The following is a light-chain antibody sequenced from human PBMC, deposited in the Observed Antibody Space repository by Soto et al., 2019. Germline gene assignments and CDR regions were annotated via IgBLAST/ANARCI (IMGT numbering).Light chain of an antibody. J-gene: IGKJ2*01. Sequence: EFVLTQSPGTLSLSPGERATLSCRASQTVRNNYLAWYQQKPGQAPRLLIYDASSRATGIPDRFSGGGSGTDFTLTISRLEPEDFAVFYCQQYHRSPHTFGQGTK. CDR3: QQYHRSPHT. CDR2: DAS. V-gene: IGKV3-20*01. CDR1: QTVRNNY.